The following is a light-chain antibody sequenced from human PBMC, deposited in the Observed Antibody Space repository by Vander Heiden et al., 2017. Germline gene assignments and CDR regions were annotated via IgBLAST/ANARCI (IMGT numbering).Light chain of an antibody. V-gene: IGKV1-33*01. Sequence: DLQMSQSPSSLSASVGDRVIITCQASQDISNYLKWYQQKPGKAPKLLIYDASNLETGVPSRFSGSGSGTDFTFTISSLRPEDIATYYCQQYDNLPFTFGQGTKLEI. CDR2: DAS. CDR3: QQYDNLPFT. J-gene: IGKJ2*01. CDR1: QDISNY.